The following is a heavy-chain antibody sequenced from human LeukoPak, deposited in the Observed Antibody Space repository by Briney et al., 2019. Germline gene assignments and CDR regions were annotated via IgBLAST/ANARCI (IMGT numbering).Heavy chain of an antibody. CDR3: AYSSFRDAFDI. J-gene: IGHJ3*02. V-gene: IGHV1-18*01. Sequence: ASVKVSCKASGYTFTSYGISWVRQAPGQGLEWMGWISAYNGNTNYAQKLQGRVTMTTDTSTSTAYMELRSLRPDDTAVYYAAYSSFRDAFDIWGQGTMVTVSS. CDR1: GYTFTSYG. CDR2: ISAYNGNT. D-gene: IGHD6-6*01.